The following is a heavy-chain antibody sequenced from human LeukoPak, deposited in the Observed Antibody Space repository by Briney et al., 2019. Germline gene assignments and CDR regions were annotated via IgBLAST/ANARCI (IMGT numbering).Heavy chain of an antibody. J-gene: IGHJ5*02. CDR1: GGSISSSSYY. V-gene: IGHV4-39*07. Sequence: SETLSLTCTVSGGSISSSSYYWGWIRQPPGKGLEWIGSIYYSGSTYYNPSLKSRVTISVDTSKNQFSLKLSSVTAADTAVYYCARAEYYYDSSGFWFDPWGQGTLVTVSS. CDR2: IYYSGST. D-gene: IGHD3-22*01. CDR3: ARAEYYYDSSGFWFDP.